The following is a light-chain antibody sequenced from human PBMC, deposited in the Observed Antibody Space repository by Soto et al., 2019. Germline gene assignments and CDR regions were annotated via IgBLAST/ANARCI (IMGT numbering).Light chain of an antibody. J-gene: IGLJ1*01. CDR3: AAWDVSLNGHYA. CDR2: NDN. CDR1: FSNIGSSS. V-gene: IGLV1-44*01. Sequence: QSVLTQPPSVSGTPGQSVTISCSGSFSNIGSSSVNWYQQFPGKAPKLLMYNDNQWPSGVPDRFSGSRSGTSASLAISGLHSEDEADYFCAAWDVSLNGHYAFGTGTKVTVL.